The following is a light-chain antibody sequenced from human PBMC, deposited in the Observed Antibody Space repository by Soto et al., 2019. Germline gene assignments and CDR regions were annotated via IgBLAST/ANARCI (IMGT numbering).Light chain of an antibody. V-gene: IGKV3-15*01. CDR3: QQYNNWPLT. CDR2: GAS. J-gene: IGKJ4*01. CDR1: QSVSSN. Sequence: EIVMTQSPATLSVSPGERATLSCRASQSVSSNLAWYQQKPGQAPRLLIYGASTRATGIPARFSGSGSGPEFTLAISSLQSEDSAVYYCQQYNNWPLTFGRGTKVEIK.